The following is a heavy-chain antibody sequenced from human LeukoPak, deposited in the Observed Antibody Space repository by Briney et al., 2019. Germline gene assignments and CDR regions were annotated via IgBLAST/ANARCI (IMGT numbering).Heavy chain of an antibody. D-gene: IGHD3-10*01. V-gene: IGHV3-30*03. J-gene: IGHJ4*02. CDR3: ARESDYYASGTFPLDY. Sequence: GRSLRLSCAASGFTFSSYGMHWVRQAPGKGLEWVAVISYDGSNKYYADSVKGRFTISRDSAKNSLYLQMDSLRAEDTAVYYCARESDYYASGTFPLDYWGQGTLVTVSS. CDR1: GFTFSSYG. CDR2: ISYDGSNK.